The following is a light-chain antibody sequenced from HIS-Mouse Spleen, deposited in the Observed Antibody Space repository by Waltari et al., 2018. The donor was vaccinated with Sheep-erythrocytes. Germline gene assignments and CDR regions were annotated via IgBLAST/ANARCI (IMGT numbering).Light chain of an antibody. Sequence: QSALTQPRSVSGSHGQSVTISCTGTSSDVGGYNYVSWYQQHPGKAPKLMIYDVSKRPSGVPDRFSGSKSGNTASLTISGLQAEDEADYYCCSYAGSSTPWVFGGGTKLTVL. V-gene: IGLV2-11*01. CDR3: CSYAGSSTPWV. CDR2: DVS. J-gene: IGLJ3*02. CDR1: SSDVGGYNY.